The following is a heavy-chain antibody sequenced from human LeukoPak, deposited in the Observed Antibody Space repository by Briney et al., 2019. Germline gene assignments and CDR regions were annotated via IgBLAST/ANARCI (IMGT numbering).Heavy chain of an antibody. J-gene: IGHJ6*02. CDR3: ARDLGIGTPYYGMDV. CDR1: GGTFSSYA. V-gene: IGHV1-2*02. Sequence: ASVKVSCKASGGTFSSYAISWVRQAPGQGLEWMGWINLNSGGTNYAQKFQGRVTMTRDTSISTAYMELSRLRSDDTAVYYCARDLGIGTPYYGMDVWGQGTTVTVSS. D-gene: IGHD1-26*01. CDR2: INLNSGGT.